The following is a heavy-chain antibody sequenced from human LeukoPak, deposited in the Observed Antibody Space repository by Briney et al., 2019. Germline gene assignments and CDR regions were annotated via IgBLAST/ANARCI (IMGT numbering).Heavy chain of an antibody. CDR1: GGSFSGYY. CDR2: INHSGST. V-gene: IGHV4-34*01. J-gene: IGHJ6*02. Sequence: PLETLSLTCAVYGGSFSGYYWSWIRQPPGKGLEWIGEINHSGSTNYNPSLKSRVTISVDTSKNQFSLKLSSVTAADTAVYYCARREQWLVLNDYYGMDVWGQGTTVTVSS. CDR3: ARREQWLVLNDYYGMDV. D-gene: IGHD6-19*01.